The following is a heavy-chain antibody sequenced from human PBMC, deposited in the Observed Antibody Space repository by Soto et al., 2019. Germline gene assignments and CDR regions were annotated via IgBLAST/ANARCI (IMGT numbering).Heavy chain of an antibody. CDR2: IKQDGSEK. D-gene: IGHD2-21*02. Sequence: EVQLVESGGGLVQPGGSLRLSCAASGFTFSSYWMSWVRQAPGKGLEWVANIKQDGSEKYYVDSVKGRFTISRDNPKNSLYLQMNSLGAEDTAVYYCARDVVVTAIPTPLRYWGQGTLVTVSS. CDR3: ARDVVVTAIPTPLRY. J-gene: IGHJ4*02. CDR1: GFTFSSYW. V-gene: IGHV3-7*03.